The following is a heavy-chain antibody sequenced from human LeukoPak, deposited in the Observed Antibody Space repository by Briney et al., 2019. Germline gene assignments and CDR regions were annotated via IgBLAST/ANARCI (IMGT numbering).Heavy chain of an antibody. Sequence: GPSVKVSCKASGYTFTSYGISWVRQAPGQGLEWMGWISAYNGNTNYAQKLQGRVTMTTDTSTSTAYMELRSLRSDDTAVYYCARTNDCSGPTVAYFVDYWGQGTLVTVSS. J-gene: IGHJ4*02. D-gene: IGHD6-19*01. V-gene: IGHV1-18*01. CDR3: ARTNDCSGPTVAYFVDY. CDR1: GYTFTSYG. CDR2: ISAYNGNT.